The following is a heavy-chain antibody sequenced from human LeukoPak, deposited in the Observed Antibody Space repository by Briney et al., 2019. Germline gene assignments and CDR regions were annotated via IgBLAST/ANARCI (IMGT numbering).Heavy chain of an antibody. J-gene: IGHJ6*02. CDR3: ARGDFWSGAQDV. V-gene: IGHV4-34*01. CDR1: GGSISSYY. CDR2: INHSGST. Sequence: PSETLSLTCTVSGGSISSYYWSWIRQPPGKGLEWIGEINHSGSTNYNPSLKSRVTISVDTSKNQFSLKLSSVTAADTAVYYCARGDFWSGAQDVWGQGTTVTVSS. D-gene: IGHD3-3*01.